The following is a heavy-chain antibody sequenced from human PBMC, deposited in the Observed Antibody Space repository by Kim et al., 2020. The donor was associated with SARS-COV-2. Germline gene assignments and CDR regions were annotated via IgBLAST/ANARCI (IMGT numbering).Heavy chain of an antibody. V-gene: IGHV3-21*01. D-gene: IGHD6-19*01. J-gene: IGHJ4*02. CDR3: ARVLTSGWSYFDY. Sequence: GWSLRLSCAASGFTFSSYSMNWVRQAPGKGLEWISSISSSGSYIYYADSMKGRFTISRDNARASLYLQMNSLRAEDTAVYYCARVLTSGWSYFDYWGQGTLVTVSS. CDR2: ISSSGSYI. CDR1: GFTFSSYS.